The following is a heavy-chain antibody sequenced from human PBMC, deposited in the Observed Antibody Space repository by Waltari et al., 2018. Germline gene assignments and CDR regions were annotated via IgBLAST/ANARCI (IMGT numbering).Heavy chain of an antibody. J-gene: IGHJ5*02. D-gene: IGHD3-16*02. CDR3: VRGSRYTPSDL. V-gene: IGHV3-33*01. CDR2: RWYDEGRT. CDR1: GFTFSSLG. Sequence: VQLVESGGGVVQPGGSLRLSCEAFGFTFSSLGMHWVRQAPGKGLEWVAIRWYDEGRTYYADSVKGRFTVFSDKPKDTINLQMNRLRAEDTAVYYCVRGSRYTPSDLWGQGTLVTVSA.